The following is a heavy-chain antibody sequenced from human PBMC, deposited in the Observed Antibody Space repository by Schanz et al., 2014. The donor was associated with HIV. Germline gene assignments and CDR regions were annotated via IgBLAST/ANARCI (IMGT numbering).Heavy chain of an antibody. Sequence: DVQLLESGGGLVQPGGSLRLSCAASGFTFSSYAMSWVRQAPGKGLEWVSAISGSGGSTYYADSVKGRFTISRDNSKNTLYLQMNSLRAEDTAVYYCASGVRGHYYYYAMDVWGQGTTVTVSS. J-gene: IGHJ6*02. CDR3: ASGVRGHYYYYAMDV. D-gene: IGHD1-26*01. CDR1: GFTFSSYA. CDR2: ISGSGGST. V-gene: IGHV3-23*01.